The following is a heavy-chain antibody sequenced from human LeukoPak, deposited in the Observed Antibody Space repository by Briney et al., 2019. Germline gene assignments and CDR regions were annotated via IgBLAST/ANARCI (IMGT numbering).Heavy chain of an antibody. V-gene: IGHV4-59*08. CDR3: ARTVTTEDLFYFDY. Sequence: SETLSLTCTVSGGSISSYYWSWIRQPPGKGLEWIGYIYYNGDTKYNPSLRSRVTLSLDTSKNQFSLRLSSVTAADTAVYYCARTVTTEDLFYFDYWGQGTLVTVSS. D-gene: IGHD4-17*01. CDR2: IYYNGDT. J-gene: IGHJ4*02. CDR1: GGSISSYY.